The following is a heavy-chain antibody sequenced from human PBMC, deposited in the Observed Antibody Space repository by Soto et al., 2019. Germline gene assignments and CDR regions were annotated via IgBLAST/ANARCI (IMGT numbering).Heavy chain of an antibody. D-gene: IGHD2-2*02. Sequence: ASVQVSCKASGYTFTSYGISWVRQAPGQGLECVGWISAYNGNTNYAQKLQGRVTMTTDTSTSTAYMELRSLRSDDTAVYYCARDPAGYCSSTSCYKAGGFDPWGQGTLVNVS. J-gene: IGHJ5*02. V-gene: IGHV1-18*01. CDR2: ISAYNGNT. CDR1: GYTFTSYG. CDR3: ARDPAGYCSSTSCYKAGGFDP.